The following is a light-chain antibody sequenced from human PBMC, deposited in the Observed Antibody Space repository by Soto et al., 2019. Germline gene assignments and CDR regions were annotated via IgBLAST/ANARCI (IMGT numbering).Light chain of an antibody. V-gene: IGLV2-14*01. J-gene: IGLJ2*01. Sequence: QSALTQPASVSGSPGQSITLSCSGSSSDVGAYNYVSWYQQHPGKAPKLLIYEVSNRPSGVSNRFSGSKSGNTASLTISGLQADDEADYYCSSYTTTSTLGVFGGGTKLTVL. CDR3: SSYTTTSTLGV. CDR2: EVS. CDR1: SSDVGAYNY.